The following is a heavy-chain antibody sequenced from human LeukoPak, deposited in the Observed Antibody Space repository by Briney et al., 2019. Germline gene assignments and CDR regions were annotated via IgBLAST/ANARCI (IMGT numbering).Heavy chain of an antibody. CDR3: ARCSRGTSVGMDV. J-gene: IGHJ6*02. Sequence: GSLRLSCAASGFTFSSYSMNWVRQAPGKGLEWIGSIYYSGSTNYNPSLKSRVTISVDASKNQFSLKLNSVTAADTAVYYCARCSRGTSVGMDVWGQGTTVTVSS. D-gene: IGHD1-1*01. V-gene: IGHV4-59*01. CDR1: GFTFSSYS. CDR2: IYYSGST.